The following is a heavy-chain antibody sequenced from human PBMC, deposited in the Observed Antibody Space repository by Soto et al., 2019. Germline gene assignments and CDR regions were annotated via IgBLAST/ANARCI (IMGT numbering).Heavy chain of an antibody. D-gene: IGHD2-15*01. CDR2: ISGSGGST. CDR3: AKSGGCSGGSCYSELAHYYYYGMDV. CDR1: GFTFSSYA. Sequence: GESLRLSCAASGFTFSSYAMSWVRQAPGKGLEWVSAISGSGGSTYYADSVKGRFTISRDNSKNTLYLQMNSLRAEDTAVYYCAKSGGCSGGSCYSELAHYYYYGMDVWGQGTTVTVSS. V-gene: IGHV3-23*01. J-gene: IGHJ6*02.